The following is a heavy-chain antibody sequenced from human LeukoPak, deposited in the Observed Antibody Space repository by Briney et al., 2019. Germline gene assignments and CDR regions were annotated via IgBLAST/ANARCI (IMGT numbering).Heavy chain of an antibody. CDR3: ARESPVATPNAFDI. D-gene: IGHD5-12*01. CDR1: GFTFSSYW. Sequence: GGSLRLSCAASGFTFSSYWMSWVRQAPGKGLGWVANIKQDGSEKYYVDSVKGRFTISRDNAKNSLYLQMNSLRAEDTAVYYCARESPVATPNAFDIWGQGTMVTVSS. CDR2: IKQDGSEK. J-gene: IGHJ3*02. V-gene: IGHV3-7*01.